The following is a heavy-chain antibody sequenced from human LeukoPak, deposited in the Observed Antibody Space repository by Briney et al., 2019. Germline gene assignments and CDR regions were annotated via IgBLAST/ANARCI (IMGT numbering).Heavy chain of an antibody. CDR1: GFTFSSYA. V-gene: IGHV3-30-3*01. J-gene: IGHJ4*02. CDR3: VRDGGWQELVYYFNY. D-gene: IGHD6-13*01. Sequence: GRSLRLSCAASGFTFSSYAMHWVRQAPGKGLEWAAVISYDGSNKYYADSVKGRFTISRDNSKNTLYVQMNSLRAEDTAVYYCVRDGGWQELVYYFNYWGQGTLVTVSS. CDR2: ISYDGSNK.